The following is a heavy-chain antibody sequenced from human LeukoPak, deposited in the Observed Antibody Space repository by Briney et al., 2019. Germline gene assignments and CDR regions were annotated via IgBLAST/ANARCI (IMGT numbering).Heavy chain of an antibody. Sequence: GGSLRLSCAASGITFSSYGMSWVRQAPGKGLEWVSTIDGSGVSTYYAEFVKGRFTISRDKSKNTLYLQMSSLRGEDTAVYYCARDYRTYYYGSGSAWGQGTLVTVSS. D-gene: IGHD3-10*01. CDR3: ARDYRTYYYGSGSA. J-gene: IGHJ5*02. CDR2: IDGSGVST. V-gene: IGHV3-23*01. CDR1: GITFSSYG.